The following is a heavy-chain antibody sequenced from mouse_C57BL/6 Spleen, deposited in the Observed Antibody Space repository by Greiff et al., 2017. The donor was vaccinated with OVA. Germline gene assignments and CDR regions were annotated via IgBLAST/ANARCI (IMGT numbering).Heavy chain of an antibody. V-gene: IGHV5-17*01. D-gene: IGHD2-4*01. J-gene: IGHJ4*01. CDR2: ISSGSSTI. CDR1: GFTFSDYG. CDR3: ARAPYDYDVRYYAMDY. Sequence: EVKLVESGGGLVKPGGSLKLSCAASGFTFSDYGMHWVRQAPEKGLEWVAYISSGSSTIYYADTVKGRFTISRDNAKNTLFLQMTRLRSEDTTMYYCARAPYDYDVRYYAMDYWGQGTSVTVSS.